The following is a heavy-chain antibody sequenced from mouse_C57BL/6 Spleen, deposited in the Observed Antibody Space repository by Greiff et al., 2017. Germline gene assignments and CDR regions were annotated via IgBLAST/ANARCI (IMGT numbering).Heavy chain of an antibody. Sequence: EVQLQQSGPGMVKPSQSLSLTCTVTGYSITSGYDWHWIRHFPGNKLEWMGYISYSGSTNYNPSLKSRISITHDTTKNHFFLKLNSVTTEDTATYYCARDDGYLFAYWGQGTLVTVSA. CDR1: GYSITSGYD. J-gene: IGHJ3*01. CDR2: ISYSGST. V-gene: IGHV3-1*01. CDR3: ARDDGYLFAY. D-gene: IGHD2-3*01.